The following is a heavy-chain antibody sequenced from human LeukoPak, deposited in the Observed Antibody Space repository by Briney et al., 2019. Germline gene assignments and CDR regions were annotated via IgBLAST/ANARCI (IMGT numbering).Heavy chain of an antibody. D-gene: IGHD1-26*01. J-gene: IGHJ4*02. CDR1: GYTLTELS. Sequence: ASVKVPCKVSGYTLTELSMHWVRQAPGKGLEWMGGFDPEDGETIYAQKFQGRVTMTEDTSTDTAYMELSSLRSEDTAVYYCATSSSGSYQPFDYWGQGTLVTVSS. CDR3: ATSSSGSYQPFDY. CDR2: FDPEDGET. V-gene: IGHV1-24*01.